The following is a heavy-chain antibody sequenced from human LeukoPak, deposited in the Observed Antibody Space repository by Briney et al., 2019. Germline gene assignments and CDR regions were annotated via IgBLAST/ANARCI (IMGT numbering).Heavy chain of an antibody. CDR1: GFSFSSYS. Sequence: GGSLRLSCAASGFSFSSYSMNWVRQAPGKGLEWVSSISSSGSSIYYADSVKGRFTISRDNAKNSLYLQMNSLRADDTAVYYCARGGSGNWNAPFDYWGQGTLVTVSS. V-gene: IGHV3-21*01. CDR2: ISSSGSSI. J-gene: IGHJ4*02. CDR3: ARGGSGNWNAPFDY. D-gene: IGHD1-1*01.